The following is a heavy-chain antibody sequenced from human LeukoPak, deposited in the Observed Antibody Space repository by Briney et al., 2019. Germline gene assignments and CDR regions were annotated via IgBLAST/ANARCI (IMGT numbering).Heavy chain of an antibody. CDR3: ARNPGKPRPGYSCYYMYV. D-gene: IGHD6-6*01. Sequence: KPSETLSLTCAVYGGSFSGYYWSWIRQPPGKGLEWIGEINQSGSTNYNPSLKSRVTISVDTSKKQFSLKLSSVTAPGTAVYYCARNPGKPRPGYSCYYMYVWGKETTVTVSS. CDR2: INQSGST. J-gene: IGHJ6*03. V-gene: IGHV4-34*01. CDR1: GGSFSGYY.